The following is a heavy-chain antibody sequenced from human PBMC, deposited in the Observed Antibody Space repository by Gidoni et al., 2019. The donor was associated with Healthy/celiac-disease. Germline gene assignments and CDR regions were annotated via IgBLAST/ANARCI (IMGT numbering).Heavy chain of an antibody. D-gene: IGHD6-19*01. V-gene: IGHV4-34*01. Sequence: QVQLQQWGAGLLKPSETLSLTCAVYGGSFSGYYWSWIRQPPGKGLEWIGEINHSGSTNYNPSLKSRVNISVDTSKNQFSLKLSSVTAADTAVYYCARGSRKKGYSSGWYVRGWFDPWGQGTLVTVSS. CDR3: ARGSRKKGYSSGWYVRGWFDP. CDR2: INHSGST. J-gene: IGHJ5*02. CDR1: GGSFSGYY.